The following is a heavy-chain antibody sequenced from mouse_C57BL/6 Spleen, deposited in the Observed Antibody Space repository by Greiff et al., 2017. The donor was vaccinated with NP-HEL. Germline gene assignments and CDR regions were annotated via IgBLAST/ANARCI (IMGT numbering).Heavy chain of an antibody. V-gene: IGHV1-82*01. CDR1: GYAFSSSW. J-gene: IGHJ4*01. CDR2: IYPGDGDT. CDR3: ARCEDCYAMDY. Sequence: QVQLKESGPELVKPGASVKISCKASGYAFSSSWMNWVKQRPGKGLEWIGRIYPGDGDTNYNGKFKGKATLTADKSSSTAYMQLSSLTSEDSAVYFCARCEDCYAMDYWGQGTSVTVSS.